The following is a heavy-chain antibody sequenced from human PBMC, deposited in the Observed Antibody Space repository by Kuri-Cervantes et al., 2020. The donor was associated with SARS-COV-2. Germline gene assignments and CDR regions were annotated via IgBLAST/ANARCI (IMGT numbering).Heavy chain of an antibody. CDR1: GGXISSRSYY. Sequence: SETLSLXCSVSGGXISSRSYYWGWIRQPPGKGLXWIGSIYYSGSTNYNPTLKSRVTISVDTSTNQFFLNLTSVTAADTAVYYXXXLIGYSGYXXSFGYFDYWGQGTLVTV. CDR3: XXLIGYSGYXXSFGYFDY. CDR2: IYYSGST. V-gene: IGHV4-39*01. J-gene: IGHJ4*02. D-gene: IGHD5-12*01.